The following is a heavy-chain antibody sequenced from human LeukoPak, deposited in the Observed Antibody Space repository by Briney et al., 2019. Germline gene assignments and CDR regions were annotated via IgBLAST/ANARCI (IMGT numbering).Heavy chain of an antibody. CDR3: ARGRLSLYCSSTSCYVWFDP. CDR1: GGSFSGYY. CDR2: INHSGST. Sequence: SEALSLTCAVYGGSFSGYYWSWIRQPPGKGLEWIGEINHSGSTNYNPSLKSRVTISVDTSKNQFSLKLSSVTAADTAVYYCARGRLSLYCSSTSCYVWFDPWGQGTLVTVSS. J-gene: IGHJ5*02. V-gene: IGHV4-34*01. D-gene: IGHD2-2*01.